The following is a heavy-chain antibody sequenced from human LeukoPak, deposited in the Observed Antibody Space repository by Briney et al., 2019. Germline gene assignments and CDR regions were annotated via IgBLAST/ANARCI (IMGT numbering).Heavy chain of an antibody. CDR2: ISYDGSNK. J-gene: IGHJ4*02. D-gene: IGHD2-2*02. CDR1: GFTFSSYA. Sequence: GRSLRLSCAASGFTFSSYAMHWVRQAPGKGLEWVAVISYDGSNKYYADSVKGRFTISRDNSKNTLYLQMNSLRAEDTAVYYCANTPTKSTSSYKIGDYWGQGTLVTVSS. CDR3: ANTPTKSTSSYKIGDY. V-gene: IGHV3-30-3*01.